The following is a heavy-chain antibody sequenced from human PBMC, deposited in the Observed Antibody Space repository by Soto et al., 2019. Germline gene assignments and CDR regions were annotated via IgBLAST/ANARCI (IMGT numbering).Heavy chain of an antibody. Sequence: GASVKVSCKVSGYTLTELSMHWVRQAPGKGLEWMGGFDPEDGETIYAQKFQGRVTMTEDTSTDTAYMELSSLRSEDTAVYYRATDLSSSWPFFDYWGQGTLVTVSS. J-gene: IGHJ4*02. V-gene: IGHV1-24*01. CDR1: GYTLTELS. D-gene: IGHD6-13*01. CDR3: ATDLSSSWPFFDY. CDR2: FDPEDGET.